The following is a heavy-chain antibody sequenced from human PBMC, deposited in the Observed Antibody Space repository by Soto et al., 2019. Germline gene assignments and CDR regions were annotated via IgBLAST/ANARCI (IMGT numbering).Heavy chain of an antibody. Sequence: EVQLVESGGALVQPGGSLRLSCTASGLTFNNYWKHWVRQAPGKGPVWVSRINGDGRTTTYADSVRGRFTISRDNAKNTVYLQMNSLRAEDTAVYYCAGGDYAGAGTFYLTDHWGQGTLVTVSS. CDR1: GLTFNNYW. CDR3: AGGDYAGAGTFYLTDH. CDR2: INGDGRTT. V-gene: IGHV3-74*01. D-gene: IGHD3-10*01. J-gene: IGHJ4*02.